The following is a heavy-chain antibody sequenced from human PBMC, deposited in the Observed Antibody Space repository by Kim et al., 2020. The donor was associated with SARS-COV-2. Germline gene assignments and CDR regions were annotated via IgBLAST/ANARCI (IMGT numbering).Heavy chain of an antibody. CDR3: ARVSGDSSSWYGWSPMGIDY. CDR2: ISSSSSYI. V-gene: IGHV3-21*01. Sequence: GGSLRLSCAASGFTFSSYSMNWVRQAPGKGLEWVSSISSSSSYIYYADSVKGRFTISRDNAKNSLYLQMNRLRAEDTAVYYCARVSGDSSSWYGWSPMGIDYWGQGTLVTVSS. D-gene: IGHD6-13*01. CDR1: GFTFSSYS. J-gene: IGHJ4*02.